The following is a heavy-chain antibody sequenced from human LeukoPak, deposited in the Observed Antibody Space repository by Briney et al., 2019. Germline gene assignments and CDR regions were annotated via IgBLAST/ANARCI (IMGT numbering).Heavy chain of an antibody. CDR3: ARGRGSAYYYGSGSRYFDY. V-gene: IGHV4-34*01. J-gene: IGHJ4*02. D-gene: IGHD3-10*01. Sequence: PSETLSLTCADSGGSFSSYYWSWIRQPPGKGLEWIGVINHSGSTNYNPSLKSRVTISVDTSKNQFSLKLSSVTAADTAVYYCARGRGSAYYYGSGSRYFDYWGQGTLVTVSS. CDR2: INHSGST. CDR1: GGSFSSYY.